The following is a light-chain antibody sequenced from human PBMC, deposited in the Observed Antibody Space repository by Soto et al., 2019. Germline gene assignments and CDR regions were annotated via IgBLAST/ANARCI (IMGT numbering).Light chain of an antibody. CDR3: CLYAGSVTVP. V-gene: IGLV2-23*02. Sequence: QSALTQPASVSGSPGQSITISCTGTSSDVGSYNLVSWYQVYPGKAPKVIIYEASKRPSGVSDRFSGSKSGNTASLTISDLQAEDEALYYCCLYAGSVTVPFGGGTKLTVL. CDR2: EAS. J-gene: IGLJ2*01. CDR1: SSDVGSYNL.